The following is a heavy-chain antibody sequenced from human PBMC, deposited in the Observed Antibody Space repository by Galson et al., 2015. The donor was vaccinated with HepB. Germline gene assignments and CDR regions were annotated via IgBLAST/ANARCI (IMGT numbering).Heavy chain of an antibody. D-gene: IGHD6-13*01. CDR1: GFTVSRNH. V-gene: IGHV3-53*01. CDR2: IYSGGIT. J-gene: IGHJ4*02. CDR3: AREYSSRWYSGLGY. Sequence: SLRLSCAASGFTVSRNHMSWVRQASGKGLEWVSGIYSGGITYYADSVKGRFTISREYTRNTLYLQMNSLRAEDTAVYYCAREYSSRWYSGLGYWGQGTLVTVSS.